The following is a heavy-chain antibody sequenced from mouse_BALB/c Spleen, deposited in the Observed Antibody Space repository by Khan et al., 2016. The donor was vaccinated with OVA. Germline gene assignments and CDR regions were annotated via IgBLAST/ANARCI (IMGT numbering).Heavy chain of an antibody. CDR1: GYSFTGYF. D-gene: IGHD1-1*01. V-gene: IGHV1-20*02. CDR3: TRIYRSDFDY. CDR2: INPHIGET. Sequence: VQLQQPGPELVRPGASVKISCKASGYSFTGYFMNWVMQSHGKSLEWIGHINPHIGETFYNQRFKDKATLTVDESSSTAHMELRSLASEDSAVYYCTRIYRSDFDYWGQGTTLTVSS. J-gene: IGHJ2*01.